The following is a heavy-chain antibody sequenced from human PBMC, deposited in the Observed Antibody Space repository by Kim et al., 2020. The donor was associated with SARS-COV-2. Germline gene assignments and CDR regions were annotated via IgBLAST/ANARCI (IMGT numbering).Heavy chain of an antibody. CDR3: ARAPHTLGLDY. V-gene: IGHV6-1*01. Sequence: YDEYAPAVQSRITINVETSKNQFSLQMNSVTPEDTAVYYCARAPHTLGLDYWGQGALVTVSS. CDR2: YD. J-gene: IGHJ4*02.